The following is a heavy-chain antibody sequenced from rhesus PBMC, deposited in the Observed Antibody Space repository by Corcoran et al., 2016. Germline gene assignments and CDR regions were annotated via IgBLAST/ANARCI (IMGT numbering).Heavy chain of an antibody. Sequence: QVQLVQSGAEVKKPGASVKLSCKAPGYTFTSYSINWVRQAPGQGLEWMGWSNPSNDNTSYAQKFQGRVTMTKDTTTSTAYMELSSLRSEDTAVYYCARNYGSNRFDYWGQGVLVSVSS. CDR2: SNPSNDNT. CDR3: ARNYGSNRFDY. J-gene: IGHJ4*01. CDR1: GYTFTSYS. D-gene: IGHD4-29*01. V-gene: IGHV1-200*01.